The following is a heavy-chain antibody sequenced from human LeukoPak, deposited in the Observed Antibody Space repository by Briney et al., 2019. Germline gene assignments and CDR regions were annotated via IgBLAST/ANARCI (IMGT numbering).Heavy chain of an antibody. D-gene: IGHD6-6*01. CDR3: ARDKKGIAARDY. CDR1: GFTFDDYA. V-gene: IGHV3-21*01. J-gene: IGHJ4*02. Sequence: GGSLRLSCAASGFTFDDYAMHWVRQAPGKGLEWLSSVTGRSENTYYADSVRGRFTISRDNAKNSLFLQMDSLRAEDTAVYYCARDKKGIAARDYWGQGVLVTVSS. CDR2: VTGRSENT.